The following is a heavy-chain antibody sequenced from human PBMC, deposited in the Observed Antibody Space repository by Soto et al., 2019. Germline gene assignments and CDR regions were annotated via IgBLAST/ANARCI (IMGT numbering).Heavy chain of an antibody. CDR1: GGSFSGYY. J-gene: IGHJ4*02. V-gene: IGHV4-34*01. CDR2: INHSGST. D-gene: IGHD2-8*01. Sequence: QVQLQQWGAGLLKPSETLSLTCAVYGGSFSGYYWSWIGQPPGKGLAWNGEINHSGSTKYNPSLKSRVTISGDTSKNQFSLRLSSVTAADTALYYCARGGLMVYAMFDYWGQGTLVTVSS. CDR3: ARGGLMVYAMFDY.